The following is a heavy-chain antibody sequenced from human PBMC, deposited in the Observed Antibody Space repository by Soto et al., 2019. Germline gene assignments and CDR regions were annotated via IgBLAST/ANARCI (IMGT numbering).Heavy chain of an antibody. D-gene: IGHD6-19*01. CDR3: AHGAWTGHDGSGWWGLYCQH. Sequence: QITLKESGPTLVKPTQTLTLTCTFSGFSLSTSGVGVGWIRQPPGKALEWLALIYWDDDKRYSPSLKSRLTSTKDPSXXQXVXXTANMDPVDTATYYCAHGAWTGHDGSGWWGLYCQHWGQGTLVTVSS. CDR2: IYWDDDK. V-gene: IGHV2-5*02. CDR1: GFSLSTSGVG. J-gene: IGHJ1*01.